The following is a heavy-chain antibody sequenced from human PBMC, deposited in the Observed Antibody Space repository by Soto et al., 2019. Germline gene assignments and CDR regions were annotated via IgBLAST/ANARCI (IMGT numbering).Heavy chain of an antibody. CDR1: GYTFTGYY. CDR2: INPNSGGT. Sequence: ASVKVSCKASGYTFTGYYIHWVRQAPEQGLEWMGWINPNSGGTNYAQKFQGWVTMTRDTSISTAYMELSRLRSDDTAVFCCASCLWSNQLLTTTCCYFPMDVWGLGTTVTVSS. J-gene: IGHJ6*02. D-gene: IGHD2-15*01. CDR3: ASCLWSNQLLTTTCCYFPMDV. V-gene: IGHV1-2*04.